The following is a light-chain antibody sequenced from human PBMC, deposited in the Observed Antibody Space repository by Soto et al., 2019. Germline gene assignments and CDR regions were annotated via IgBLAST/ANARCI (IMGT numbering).Light chain of an antibody. CDR2: GAS. V-gene: IGKV3D-20*02. CDR1: QSVSSSY. CDR3: QQRSNR. Sequence: EVVMPPSPATLSVSPGERATLSCRASQSVSSSYLAWYQQKPGQAPRLLIYGASSRATGIPDRFSGSGSGTAFTLTISRLEPEDFAVYYCQQRSNRFGHGTRLEIK. J-gene: IGKJ5*01.